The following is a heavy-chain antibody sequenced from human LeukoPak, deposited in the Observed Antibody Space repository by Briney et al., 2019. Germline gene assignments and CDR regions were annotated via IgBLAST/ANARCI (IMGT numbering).Heavy chain of an antibody. D-gene: IGHD3-10*01. CDR1: GGSFSGYY. CDR3: ARGGLTMVRGVIRYYYYYMDV. CDR2: INHSGST. V-gene: IGHV4-34*01. J-gene: IGHJ6*03. Sequence: SETLSLTCAVYGGSFSGYYWSWIRQPPGKGLEWIGEINHSGSTNYNPSLKSRVTISVDTSKNQLSLKLSSVTAADTAVYYCARGGLTMVRGVIRYYYYYMDVWGKGTTVTISS.